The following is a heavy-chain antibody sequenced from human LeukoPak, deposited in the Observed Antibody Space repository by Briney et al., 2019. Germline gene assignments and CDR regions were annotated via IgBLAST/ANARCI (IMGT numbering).Heavy chain of an antibody. V-gene: IGHV4-38-2*01. CDR3: ARVPHSVEGSMKAVFIHYFDY. CDR2: IDHSGNT. J-gene: IGHJ4*02. CDR1: GYSINSGYC. Sequence: SETLSLTCAVSGYSINSGYCWGWTRQPPGKGLGWIGGIDHSGNTQYTPSLKNRVTISVDTHKNEFSLKMSTVTATDPSVYYCARVPHSVEGSMKAVFIHYFDYGGQGSLVTVSS. D-gene: IGHD3-22*01.